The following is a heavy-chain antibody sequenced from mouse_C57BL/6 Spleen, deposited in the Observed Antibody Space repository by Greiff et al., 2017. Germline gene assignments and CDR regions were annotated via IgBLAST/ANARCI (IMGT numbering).Heavy chain of an antibody. J-gene: IGHJ4*01. CDR1: GYAFSSSW. CDR3: ARGTLSYYGNLYYAMDY. V-gene: IGHV1-82*01. D-gene: IGHD2-1*01. Sequence: QVQLQQSGPELVKPGASVKISCKASGYAFSSSWMNWVKQRPGKGLEWIGRIYPGDGDTNYNGKFKGKATLTADKSSSTAYMQLSSLTSEDSAVYFCARGTLSYYGNLYYAMDYWGQGTSVTVSS. CDR2: IYPGDGDT.